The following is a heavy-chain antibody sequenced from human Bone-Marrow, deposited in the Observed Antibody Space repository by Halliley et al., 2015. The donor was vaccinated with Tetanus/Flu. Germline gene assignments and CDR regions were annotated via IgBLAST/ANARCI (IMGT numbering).Heavy chain of an antibody. CDR2: IGIAGDT. CDR3: GRERSNWYFAFDI. J-gene: IGHJ3*02. Sequence: LEWVSGIGIAGDTYYAGSVKGRFIMSREKGKNSLYLQMSGLRAEDTAVYYCGRERSNWYFAFDIWGQGTMVTVSS. V-gene: IGHV3-13*01. D-gene: IGHD1-7*01.